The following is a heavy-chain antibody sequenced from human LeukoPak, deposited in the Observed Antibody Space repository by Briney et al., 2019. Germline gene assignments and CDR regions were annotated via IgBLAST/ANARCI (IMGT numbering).Heavy chain of an antibody. J-gene: IGHJ3*02. D-gene: IGHD1-26*01. Sequence: PSETLSLTCTVSGGSISSYYWSWIRQPPGKGLEWIGYIYYSGSTNYNPSLKSRVTISVDTSKNQFSLKLSSVTAADTAVYYCATHSGSYFGDAFDIWGQGTMVTVPS. V-gene: IGHV4-59*01. CDR2: IYYSGST. CDR3: ATHSGSYFGDAFDI. CDR1: GGSISSYY.